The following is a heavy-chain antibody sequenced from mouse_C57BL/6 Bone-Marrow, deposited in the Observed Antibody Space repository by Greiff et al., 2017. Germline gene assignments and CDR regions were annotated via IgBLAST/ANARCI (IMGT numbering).Heavy chain of an antibody. CDR1: GFTFSSYA. J-gene: IGHJ4*01. CDR3: ANDGYYAMDD. V-gene: IGHV5-4*01. CDR2: ISDGGSYT. Sequence: EVQLVESGGGLVKPGGSLKLSCAASGFTFSSYAMSWVRQTPDKRLEWVATISDGGSYTYYPDNVKGRFTISRDNAKNNLYLQMSHLKSEDTAMYYCANDGYYAMDDWGQGTSVTVSS. D-gene: IGHD2-3*01.